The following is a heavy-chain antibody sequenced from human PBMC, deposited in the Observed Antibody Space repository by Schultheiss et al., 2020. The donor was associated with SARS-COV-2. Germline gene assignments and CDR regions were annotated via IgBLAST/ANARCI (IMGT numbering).Heavy chain of an antibody. CDR1: GGSFSGYY. D-gene: IGHD1-26*01. J-gene: IGHJ6*02. V-gene: IGHV4-4*07. Sequence: SETLSLTCAVYGGSFSGYYWSWIRQPPGKGLEWIGRIYTSGSTNYNPSLKSRVTMSVDTSKNQFSLKLSSVTAADTAVYYCARDLRGLGRDYYYGMDVWGQGTTVTVSS. CDR3: ARDLRGLGRDYYYGMDV. CDR2: IYTSGST.